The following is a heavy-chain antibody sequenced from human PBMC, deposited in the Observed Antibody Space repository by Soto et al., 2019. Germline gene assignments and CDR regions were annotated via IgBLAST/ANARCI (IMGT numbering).Heavy chain of an antibody. V-gene: IGHV4-39*01. CDR3: ASHLGNFYASFRY. D-gene: IGHD1-26*01. Sequence: QLQLQESGPRLVKPSETLALTCTVSAGSIGSISYYLGWVRQPPGLGLQWIGTISYSGSTYYTPSLKILVNISVDTCKNHFSLKLTSVTAANTAVYYCASHLGNFYASFRYRGRGPQVTVSS. CDR2: ISYSGST. CDR1: AGSIGSISYY. J-gene: IGHJ4*02.